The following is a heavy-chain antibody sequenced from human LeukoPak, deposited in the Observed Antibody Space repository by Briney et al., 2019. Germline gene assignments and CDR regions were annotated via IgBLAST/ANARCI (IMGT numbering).Heavy chain of an antibody. V-gene: IGHV1-2*02. J-gene: IGHJ4*02. CDR1: GYTFTGYY. D-gene: IGHD6-6*01. CDR3: ARDRGYSSSYVDY. CDR2: INPNSGGT. Sequence: ASVKVSCKASGYTFTGYYMHWVRQAPGQGLEWMGWINPNSGGTNYAQKFQGRVTMTRDTSISAAYMELSRLRSDDTAVYYCARDRGYSSSYVDYWGQGTLVTVSS.